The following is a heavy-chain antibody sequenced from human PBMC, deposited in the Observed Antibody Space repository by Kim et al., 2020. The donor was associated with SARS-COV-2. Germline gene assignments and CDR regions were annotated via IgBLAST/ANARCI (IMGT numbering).Heavy chain of an antibody. Sequence: GGSLRLSCAASGFTFSSHGMYWVRQAPGKGLEWVAGISYDGSNKYYADYVKGRFSISRDNSKNTLFLQMNSLRAEDTAVYYCAKDKGLGVAPKYFFDYWGQGTLVTVSS. D-gene: IGHD3-16*01. J-gene: IGHJ4*02. V-gene: IGHV3-30*18. CDR2: ISYDGSNK. CDR3: AKDKGLGVAPKYFFDY. CDR1: GFTFSSHG.